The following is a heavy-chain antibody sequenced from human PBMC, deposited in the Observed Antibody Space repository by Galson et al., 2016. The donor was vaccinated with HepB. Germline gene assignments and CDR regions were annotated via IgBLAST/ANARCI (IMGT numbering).Heavy chain of an antibody. CDR2: IYSAGGT. J-gene: IGHJ1*01. D-gene: IGHD6-19*01. CDR3: ARSSGWYGYFQH. Sequence: SLRLSCAASGFTFSTHAMTWVRQAPGKGLEWVSVIYSAGGTFYADSVKGRFSISRDNSKNTVYLQMNSLRAEDTAVYYCARSSGWYGYFQHWGQGTLVTVSS. V-gene: IGHV3-53*01. CDR1: GFTFSTHA.